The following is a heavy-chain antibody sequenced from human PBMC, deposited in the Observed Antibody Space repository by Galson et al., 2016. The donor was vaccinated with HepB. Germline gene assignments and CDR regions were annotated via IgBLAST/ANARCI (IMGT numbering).Heavy chain of an antibody. CDR2: ISSSGDKT. D-gene: IGHD3-9*01. J-gene: IGHJ6*02. CDR1: GFTFSSFA. V-gene: IGHV3-23*01. CDR3: ANDHAFLGLYFYGMDV. Sequence: SLRLSCAASGFTFSSFAMSWVRQSPGKGLEWVSGISSSGDKTHYADSVKGRFTISRDNSKNTLYLQMNSLRAEDTAVYYCANDHAFLGLYFYGMDVWGQGTTVTVSS.